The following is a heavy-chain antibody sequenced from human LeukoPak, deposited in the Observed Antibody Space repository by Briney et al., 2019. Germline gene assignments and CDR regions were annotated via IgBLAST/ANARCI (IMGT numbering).Heavy chain of an antibody. Sequence: PGGSLRLSCAASGFTVSSNFMMWVRKAPGKGLEWVSFIYSGGTIYYADSVKGRFTISRDNSKNTLYLQMNNLRAEDTAVYYCASYFGRSWGQGTLVTVSS. CDR3: ASYFGRS. V-gene: IGHV3-53*01. CDR2: IYSGGTI. D-gene: IGHD3-10*01. CDR1: GFTVSSNF. J-gene: IGHJ5*02.